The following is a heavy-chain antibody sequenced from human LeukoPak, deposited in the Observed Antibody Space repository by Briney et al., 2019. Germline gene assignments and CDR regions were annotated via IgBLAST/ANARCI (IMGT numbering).Heavy chain of an antibody. CDR2: INHSGST. CDR1: GGSFSGYY. Sequence: SETLSLTCAVYGGSFSGYYWSWIRQPPGKGLEWIGEINHSGSTNYNPSLKSRVTISVGTSKNQFSLKLNAVTAADTAVYFCARRRIRGVNFDYWGQGTLVTGSS. V-gene: IGHV4-34*01. CDR3: ARRRIRGVNFDY. D-gene: IGHD3-10*01. J-gene: IGHJ4*02.